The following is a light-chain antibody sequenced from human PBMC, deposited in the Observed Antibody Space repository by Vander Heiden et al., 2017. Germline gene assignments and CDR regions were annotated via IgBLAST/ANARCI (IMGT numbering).Light chain of an antibody. CDR2: WAS. CDR1: QSVLYISNNKNY. Sequence: DIVMTQSPDSLAVSLGERATINCKSSQSVLYISNNKNYLAWYQQKPGQPPKLLIYWASTREAGVPDRFSGSGSGTDFTLNISSLQAEDGASYYCQQYYSTPQTFGQGTKLEIK. V-gene: IGKV4-1*01. CDR3: QQYYSTPQT. J-gene: IGKJ2*01.